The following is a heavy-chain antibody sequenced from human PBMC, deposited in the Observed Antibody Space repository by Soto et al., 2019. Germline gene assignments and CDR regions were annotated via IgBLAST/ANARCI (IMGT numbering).Heavy chain of an antibody. D-gene: IGHD6-25*01. CDR3: ARDNTTPSRAAEF. V-gene: IGHV1-18*03. J-gene: IGHJ4*02. CDR1: GYTFITLG. Sequence: HVQLVQSGGEVKQPGASVKVSCKASGYTFITLGLNWVRQAPGQGLEWMGRISTYRGNTNYAPKFRDRVPITTDKSTHTDYLELMRQRSDSLAVYYCARDNTTPSRAAEFWGQGTL. CDR2: ISTYRGNT.